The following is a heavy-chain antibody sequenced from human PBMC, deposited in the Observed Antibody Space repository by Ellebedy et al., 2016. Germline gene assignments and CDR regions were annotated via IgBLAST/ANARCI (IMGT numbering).Heavy chain of an antibody. CDR1: GFTFSAYW. Sequence: GESLKISCAASGFTFSAYWMTWVRQAPGKGLEWVANIKEDGSEKYYVDSVKGRFTISRDNAKNSLYLQMNSLRAEDSAVYYCANGKVPDNWGQGTLVTVSS. J-gene: IGHJ4*02. CDR3: ANGKVPDN. CDR2: IKEDGSEK. V-gene: IGHV3-7*03.